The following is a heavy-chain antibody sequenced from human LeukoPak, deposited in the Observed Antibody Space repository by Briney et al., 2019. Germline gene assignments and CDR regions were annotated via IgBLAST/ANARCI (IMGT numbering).Heavy chain of an antibody. V-gene: IGHV1-69*04. CDR1: GGTFSSYA. CDR2: IIPILGIA. Sequence: SVKVSCKASGGTFSSYAISWVRQAPGQGLEWMGRIIPILGIANYAQKFQVRVTITADKSTSTAYMELSSLRSEDTAVYYCARVKASTSSRVSWYFDLWGRGTLVTVSS. J-gene: IGHJ2*01. CDR3: ARVKASTSSRVSWYFDL. D-gene: IGHD2-2*01.